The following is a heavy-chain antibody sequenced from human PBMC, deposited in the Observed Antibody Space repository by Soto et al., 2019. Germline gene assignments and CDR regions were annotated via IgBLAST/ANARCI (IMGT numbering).Heavy chain of an antibody. CDR1: GFTFSAYG. CDR3: ARDNSGSYSGGSGY. V-gene: IGHV3-33*01. D-gene: IGHD1-26*01. J-gene: IGHJ4*02. Sequence: QVQLVESGGGVVQPGTSLRLSCAASGFTFSAYGMHWVRQAPGKGLEWVAVIWYDGSYKYYVDSVKGRFTISRDNSKNTLYLQMDSLRVEDTAMYYCARDNSGSYSGGSGYWGQGTLVTVSS. CDR2: IWYDGSYK.